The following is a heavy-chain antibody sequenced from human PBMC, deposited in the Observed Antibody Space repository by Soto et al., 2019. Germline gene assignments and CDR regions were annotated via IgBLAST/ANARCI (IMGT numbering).Heavy chain of an antibody. CDR2: IWYDGSNK. J-gene: IGHJ4*02. CDR1: GFTFSSYG. V-gene: IGHV3-33*01. D-gene: IGHD6-13*01. Sequence: GGSLRLSCAASGFTFSSYGMHWVRQAPGKGLEWVAVIWYDGSNKYYADSVKGRFTISRDNSKNTLYLQMNSLRAEDTAVYYCARDEGYSSIHPLYYFDYWGQGTLVTVS. CDR3: ARDEGYSSIHPLYYFDY.